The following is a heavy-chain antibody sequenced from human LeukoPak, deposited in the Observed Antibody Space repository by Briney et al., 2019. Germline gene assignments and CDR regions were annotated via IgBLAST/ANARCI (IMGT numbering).Heavy chain of an antibody. CDR3: ARDFPGIGRGTFDF. D-gene: IGHD3-10*01. Sequence: GGSLRLSCDASGFIFNSFWMNWVRLTPGKGQEWVAKINQDGSDMYYVDSVKGRFFVSRDNTRNLVYLQMNSLRVDDTAVYYCARDFPGIGRGTFDFWGQGTIITVSS. V-gene: IGHV3-7*03. J-gene: IGHJ3*01. CDR1: GFIFNSFW. CDR2: INQDGSDM.